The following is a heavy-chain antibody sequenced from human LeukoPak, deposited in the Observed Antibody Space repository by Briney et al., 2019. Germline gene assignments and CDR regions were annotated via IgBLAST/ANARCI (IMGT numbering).Heavy chain of an antibody. CDR3: ARGTRPFYYMDV. CDR2: IYYSGST. Sequence: SETLSLTCTVSGGSITSYFWTWIRQPPGKGLEWIGYIYYSGSTNYNPSLKSRVTISVDTSKNQFSLKLSSVTAADTAVYYCARGTRPFYYMDVWGKGTTVTVSS. CDR1: GGSITSYF. J-gene: IGHJ6*03. V-gene: IGHV4-59*01.